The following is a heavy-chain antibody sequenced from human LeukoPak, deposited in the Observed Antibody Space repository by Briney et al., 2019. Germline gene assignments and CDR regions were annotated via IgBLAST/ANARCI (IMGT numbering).Heavy chain of an antibody. CDR2: ISSSSSTI. V-gene: IGHV3-48*04. D-gene: IGHD2-2*01. CDR1: GFTFSRYS. J-gene: IGHJ4*02. CDR3: ARDQVGYCSSTSCYLIPHYFDY. Sequence: GGCLRLSCAASGFTFSRYSMNWVRQAPGKGLEWVSYISSSSSTIYYADSVKGRFTISRDNAKNSLYLQMNSLRAEDTAVYYCARDQVGYCSSTSCYLIPHYFDYWGQGTLVTVSS.